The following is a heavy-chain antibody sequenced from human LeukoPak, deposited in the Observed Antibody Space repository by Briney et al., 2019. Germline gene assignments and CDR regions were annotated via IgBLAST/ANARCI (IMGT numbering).Heavy chain of an antibody. CDR3: ARGDLRGYSYGVCDY. Sequence: ASETLSLTCTVSGGSISSSSYYWGWIRQPPGKGLEWIGSMYSSGSTYYNPSLKSRVTISVDTSKNQFSLKLSSVTAADTAVYYCARGDLRGYSYGVCDYWGQGTLVTVSS. CDR2: MYSSGST. J-gene: IGHJ4*02. D-gene: IGHD5-18*01. CDR1: GGSISSSSYY. V-gene: IGHV4-39*07.